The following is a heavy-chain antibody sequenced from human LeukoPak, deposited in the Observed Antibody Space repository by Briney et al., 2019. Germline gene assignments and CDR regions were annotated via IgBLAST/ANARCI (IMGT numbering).Heavy chain of an antibody. CDR1: GIIITSYW. V-gene: IGHV3-7*01. Sequence: GGSLRLSCAASGIIITSYWMSWVRQTPGKGLEWVANIKQDGSEKNYVDSVKGRFTISRDNAKNSLYLQMNSLRAEDTAVYYCARGRKDCSAGNCYSDYWGQGTLVTVSS. CDR3: ARGRKDCSAGNCYSDY. CDR2: IKQDGSEK. J-gene: IGHJ4*02. D-gene: IGHD2-15*01.